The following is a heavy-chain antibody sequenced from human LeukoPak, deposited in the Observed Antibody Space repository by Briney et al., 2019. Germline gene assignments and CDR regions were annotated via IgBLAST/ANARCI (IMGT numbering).Heavy chain of an antibody. CDR2: IYYSGST. CDR1: GGSVSSGSYY. Sequence: SETLSLTCTVSGGSVSSGSYYWSWIRQHPGKGLEWIGYIYYSGSTYYNPSLKSRVTISVDTSKNQFSLKLSSVTAADTAVYYCARGDYYDSSGYYVYYFDYWGQGTLVTVSS. CDR3: ARGDYYDSSGYYVYYFDY. D-gene: IGHD3-22*01. V-gene: IGHV4-31*03. J-gene: IGHJ4*02.